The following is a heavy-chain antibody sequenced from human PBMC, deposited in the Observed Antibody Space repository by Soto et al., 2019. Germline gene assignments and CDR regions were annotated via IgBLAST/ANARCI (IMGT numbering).Heavy chain of an antibody. CDR2: IYYSGST. J-gene: IGHJ4*02. CDR1: GGSISSYY. Sequence: SETLSLTCTVSGGSISSYYWSWIRQPPGKGLEWIGYIYYSGSTNYNPSLKSRVTISVDTSKNQFSLKLSSVTAADTAVYYCARETTVTTFDYWGQGTLVTVSS. D-gene: IGHD4-17*01. V-gene: IGHV4-59*01. CDR3: ARETTVTTFDY.